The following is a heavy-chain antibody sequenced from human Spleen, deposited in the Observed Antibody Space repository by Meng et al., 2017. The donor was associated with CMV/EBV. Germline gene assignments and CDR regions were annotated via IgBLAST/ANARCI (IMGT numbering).Heavy chain of an antibody. D-gene: IGHD6-13*01. Sequence: YGGSFSGYYWGWIRQPPGKGLGWIGEINHSGSTNYNPSLKSRVTISVDTSKNQFSLKLSSVTAADTAVYYCARATGQIAAAGTCFDYWGQGTLVTVSS. V-gene: IGHV4-34*01. CDR1: GGSFSGYY. CDR2: INHSGST. CDR3: ARATGQIAAAGTCFDY. J-gene: IGHJ4*02.